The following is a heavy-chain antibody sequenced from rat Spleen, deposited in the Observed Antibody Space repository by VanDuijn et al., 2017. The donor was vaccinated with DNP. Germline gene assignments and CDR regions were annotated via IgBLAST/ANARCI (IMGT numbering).Heavy chain of an antibody. CDR2: IRYDGGST. D-gene: IGHD1-2*01. Sequence: EVQLVESGGGLVQPGRSLKLSCAASGFTFSDFYMAWVRQAPTKGLEWVASIRYDGGSTYYGDSVKGRFTISRDNAKTTLFLQMDSLRSEDTATYYCVTRNFDYNYFEYWGQGVIVTVSS. CDR1: GFTFSDFY. V-gene: IGHV5-20*01. J-gene: IGHJ2*01. CDR3: VTRNFDYNYFEY.